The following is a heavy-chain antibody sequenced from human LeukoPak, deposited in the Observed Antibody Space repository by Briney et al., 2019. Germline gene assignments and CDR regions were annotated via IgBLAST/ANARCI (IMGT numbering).Heavy chain of an antibody. CDR3: AKGPDHDFWSPSSFYYMDV. Sequence: GGSLRLSCAASGFTFSSYGMHWVRQAPGKGLEWVAFIRYDGSNKYYADSVKGRFTISRDNSKNTLYLQMNSLRAEDTAVYYCAKGPDHDFWSPSSFYYMDVWGKGTTVTVSS. J-gene: IGHJ6*03. V-gene: IGHV3-30*02. CDR1: GFTFSSYG. D-gene: IGHD3-3*01. CDR2: IRYDGSNK.